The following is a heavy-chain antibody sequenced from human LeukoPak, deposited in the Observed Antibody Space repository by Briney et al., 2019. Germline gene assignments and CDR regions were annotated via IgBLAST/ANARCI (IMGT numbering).Heavy chain of an antibody. CDR2: IYYSGST. V-gene: IGHV4-59*05. D-gene: IGHD4-17*01. J-gene: IGHJ4*02. Sequence: SETLSLTCTVSGASISNYYWSWIRQPPGKGLEWIGSIYYSGSTYYNPSLTSRVTISVDTSNSQFSLKLSSVTAADTAVYYCARLDYGGHYFDYWGQGTLVTVSS. CDR1: GASISNYY. CDR3: ARLDYGGHYFDY.